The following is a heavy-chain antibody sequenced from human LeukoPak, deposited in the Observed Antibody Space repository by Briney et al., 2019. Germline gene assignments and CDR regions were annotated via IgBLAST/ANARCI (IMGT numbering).Heavy chain of an antibody. D-gene: IGHD1-14*01. CDR2: IVNGGGST. V-gene: IGHV3-23*01. CDR3: AKRRYESFGDFDY. J-gene: IGHJ4*02. Sequence: PGGSLRLSCAASGFTFSRYAMSWVRQAPGKGLEWVSAIVNGGGSTNYADSVKGRFTISRDNSKNTLYLQMNSLRAEDTAVYYCAKRRYESFGDFDYWGQGTLVTVSS. CDR1: GFTFSRYA.